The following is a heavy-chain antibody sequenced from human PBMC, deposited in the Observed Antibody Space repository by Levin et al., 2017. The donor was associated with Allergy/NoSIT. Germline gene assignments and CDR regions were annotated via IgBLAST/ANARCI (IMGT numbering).Heavy chain of an antibody. V-gene: IGHV3-48*01. D-gene: IGHD6-13*01. CDR1: GFTISTFG. CDR3: ARSRVSGHDLDF. Sequence: GESLKISCAASGFTISTFGMNWVRQAPGKGLEWVSYIGTSGSDSYYADSVKGRFTIFRDNAKNSLYLQMNSLTAEDSAVYYCARSRVSGHDLDFWGQGPLVTVSS. CDR2: IGTSGSDS. J-gene: IGHJ4*02.